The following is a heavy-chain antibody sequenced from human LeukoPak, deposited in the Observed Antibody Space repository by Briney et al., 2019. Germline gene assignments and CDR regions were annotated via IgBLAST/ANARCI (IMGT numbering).Heavy chain of an antibody. CDR3: ARDRRGITGTELFDP. Sequence: PGGSLRLSCAGSGFTFGDYGVSWVRQAPGKGPEWVAGISWNSDSTGYPDSVKGRFTISRDNAKNSLYLQMNSLRVEDTALYYCARDRRGITGTELFDPWGQGTLVTVSS. D-gene: IGHD1-20*01. CDR2: ISWNSDST. CDR1: GFTFGDYG. V-gene: IGHV3-20*04. J-gene: IGHJ5*02.